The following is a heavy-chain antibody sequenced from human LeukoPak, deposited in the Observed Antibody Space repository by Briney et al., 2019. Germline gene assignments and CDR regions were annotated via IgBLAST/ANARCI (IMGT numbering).Heavy chain of an antibody. CDR3: AGLPNSDFWSGYYADAFDI. Sequence: PSETLSLTCSVSGGSISSSSYYWGWIRQPPGKGLEWIANIYYSGSTYYHPSLKSRVTISVDTSKNQFSLKLSSVTAADTAVYYCAGLPNSDFWSGYYADAFDIWGQGTMVTVSS. CDR1: GGSISSSSYY. V-gene: IGHV4-39*07. J-gene: IGHJ3*02. CDR2: IYYSGST. D-gene: IGHD3-3*01.